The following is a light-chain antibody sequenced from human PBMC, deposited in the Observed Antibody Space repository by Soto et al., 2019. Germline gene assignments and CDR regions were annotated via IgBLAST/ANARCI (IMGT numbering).Light chain of an antibody. Sequence: EIVLTQSPGTLSLSPGERATLSCRASQSVSNNYLAWYQQKPGQAPRLLIYGASNRATGIPDRFSGSGSGPDFTLTISRLEPEDFAGYYCQQYGSSGTFGQGTKVEIK. CDR2: GAS. V-gene: IGKV3-20*01. J-gene: IGKJ1*01. CDR3: QQYGSSGT. CDR1: QSVSNNY.